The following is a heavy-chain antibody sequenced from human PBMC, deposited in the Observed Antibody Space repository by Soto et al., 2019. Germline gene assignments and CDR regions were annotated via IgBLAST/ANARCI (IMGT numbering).Heavy chain of an antibody. CDR1: GGSFSGYY. Sequence: SETLSLTCAVYGGSFSGYYWSWIRQPPGKGLEWIGEINHSGSTNYNPSLKSRVTISVDTSKNQFSLKLSSVTAADTAVYYCARGGIVVVVAATRRFDYWGQGTLVTVSS. V-gene: IGHV4-34*01. D-gene: IGHD2-15*01. J-gene: IGHJ4*02. CDR2: INHSGST. CDR3: ARGGIVVVVAATRRFDY.